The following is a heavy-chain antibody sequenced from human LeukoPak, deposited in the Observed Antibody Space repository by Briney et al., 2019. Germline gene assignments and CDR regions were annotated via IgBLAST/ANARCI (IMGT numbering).Heavy chain of an antibody. CDR3: AATIFGVVILSDYMRFDP. V-gene: IGHV1-69*06. CDR1: GGTFSSYA. D-gene: IGHD3-3*01. Sequence: SVKVSCKASGGTFSSYAISWVRQAPGQGLEWMGGIIPIFGTANYAQKFQGRVTITADKSTSTAYMELSSLRSEDTAVYYCAATIFGVVILSDYMRFDPWGQGTLVTVSS. CDR2: IIPIFGTA. J-gene: IGHJ5*02.